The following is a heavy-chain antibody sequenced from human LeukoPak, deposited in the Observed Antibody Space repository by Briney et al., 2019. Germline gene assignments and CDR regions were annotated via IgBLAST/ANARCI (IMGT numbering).Heavy chain of an antibody. J-gene: IGHJ4*02. CDR1: GGSISSYY. CDR3: ARGGYSGYDLDY. D-gene: IGHD5-12*01. V-gene: IGHV4-59*01. Sequence: SETLSLTCTVSGGSISSYYWSWIRQPPGKGLEWIGYIYYSGSTNYNPSLKSRVTILVDTSKNQFSLKLSSVTAADTAVYYCARGGYSGYDLDYWGQGTLVTVSS. CDR2: IYYSGST.